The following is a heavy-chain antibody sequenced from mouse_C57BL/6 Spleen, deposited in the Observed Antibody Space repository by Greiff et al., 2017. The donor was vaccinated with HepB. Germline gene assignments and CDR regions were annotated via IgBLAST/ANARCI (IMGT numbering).Heavy chain of an antibody. Sequence: EVMLVESGGDLVKPGGSLKLSCAASGFTFSSYGMSWVRQTPDKRLEWVATISSGGSYTYYPDSVKGRFTISRDNAKNTLYLQMSSLKSEDTAMYYCARHGRMVTDAWFAYWGQGTLVTVSA. D-gene: IGHD2-2*01. CDR1: GFTFSSYG. CDR3: ARHGRMVTDAWFAY. V-gene: IGHV5-6*01. J-gene: IGHJ3*01. CDR2: ISSGGSYT.